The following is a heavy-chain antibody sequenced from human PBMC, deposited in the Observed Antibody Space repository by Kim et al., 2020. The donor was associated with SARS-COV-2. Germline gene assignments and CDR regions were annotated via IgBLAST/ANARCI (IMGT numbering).Heavy chain of an antibody. J-gene: IGHJ6*02. CDR1: GYTFTGYY. D-gene: IGHD1-26*01. V-gene: IGHV1-2*04. CDR2: INPNSGGT. Sequence: ASVKVSCKASGYTFTGYYMHWVRQAPGQGLEWMGWINPNSGGTNYAQKFQGWVTMTRDTSISTAYMELSRLRSDDTAVYYCARDHGSYPQIYYGMDVWGQGTTVTVSS. CDR3: ARDHGSYPQIYYGMDV.